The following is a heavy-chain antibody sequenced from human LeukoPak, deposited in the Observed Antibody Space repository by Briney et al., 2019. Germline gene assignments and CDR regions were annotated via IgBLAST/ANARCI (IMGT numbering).Heavy chain of an antibody. J-gene: IGHJ4*02. CDR1: GGTFSSYA. V-gene: IGHV1-69*05. CDR3: ARGGSSGWSHDDY. D-gene: IGHD6-19*01. Sequence: GASVKVSCKASGGTFSSYAISWVRQAPGQGLEWMGGIIPIFGTANYAQKFQGRVTITTDESTSTAYMELSSLRSEDTAVYYCARGGSSGWSHDDYWGQGTLVTVSS. CDR2: IIPIFGTA.